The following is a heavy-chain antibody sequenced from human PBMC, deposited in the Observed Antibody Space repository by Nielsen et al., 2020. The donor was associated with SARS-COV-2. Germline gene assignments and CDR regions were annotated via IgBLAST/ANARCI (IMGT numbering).Heavy chain of an antibody. Sequence: GESLKTSCAASGFNFSSYGMHWVRQAPGKGLEWVAVLWYDGSNKYYADSVKGRFTISRDNSKNTLYLQMNSLRAEDTAVYYCARDAKDPYYYYYMDVWGKGTTVTVSS. CDR2: LWYDGSNK. J-gene: IGHJ6*03. V-gene: IGHV3-33*01. CDR1: GFNFSSYG. CDR3: ARDAKDPYYYYYMDV. D-gene: IGHD2-15*01.